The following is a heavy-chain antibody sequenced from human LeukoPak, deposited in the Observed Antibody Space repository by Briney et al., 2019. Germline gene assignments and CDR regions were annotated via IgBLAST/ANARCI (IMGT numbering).Heavy chain of an antibody. Sequence: ASVKVSCKASGYTFISYTIHWVRQAPGQRLEWMGWINAGNGNTQYSQKFQGRVTITRDTSASTVYMELSSLRSEDTAVYYCARDSPMVRGVIYYGMDVWGKGTRVTVSS. CDR3: ARDSPMVRGVIYYGMDV. CDR1: GYTFISYT. J-gene: IGHJ6*04. V-gene: IGHV1-3*01. CDR2: INAGNGNT. D-gene: IGHD3-10*01.